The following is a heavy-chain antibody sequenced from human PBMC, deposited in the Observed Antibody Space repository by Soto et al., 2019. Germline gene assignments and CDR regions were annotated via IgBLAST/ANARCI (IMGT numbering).Heavy chain of an antibody. CDR3: TLYQPLERYVGYFDY. D-gene: IGHD2-2*01. Sequence: PSETLSLTCTVSGGSISSGDYYWSWIRQPPGKGLEWIGYIYYSGSTYYNPSLKSRVTISVDTSKNQFSLKLSSVTAADTAVYYCTLYQPLERYVGYFDYWGQGTLVTVSS. J-gene: IGHJ4*02. CDR2: IYYSGST. V-gene: IGHV4-30-4*01. CDR1: GGSISSGDYY.